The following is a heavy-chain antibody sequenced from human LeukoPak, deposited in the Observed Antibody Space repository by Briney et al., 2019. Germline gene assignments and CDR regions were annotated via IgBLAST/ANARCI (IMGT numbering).Heavy chain of an antibody. D-gene: IGHD6-19*01. Sequence: PGGSLRLSCAASGFTFSNAWMNWVRQTREKGLVWVSRINSDGSSTIHADSVKGRFTISRDNAKNTLYLQMNSLRAEDTAVYYCAREVYSSGWSSFDYWGQGTLVTVSS. CDR2: INSDGSST. CDR1: GFTFSNAW. J-gene: IGHJ4*02. V-gene: IGHV3-74*01. CDR3: AREVYSSGWSSFDY.